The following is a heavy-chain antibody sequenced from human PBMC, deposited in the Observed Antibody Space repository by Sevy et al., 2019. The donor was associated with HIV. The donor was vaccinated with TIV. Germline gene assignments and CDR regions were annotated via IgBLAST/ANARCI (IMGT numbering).Heavy chain of an antibody. CDR2: INPNSGGT. CDR3: ARVRVLGGYPTQYYFDY. J-gene: IGHJ4*02. D-gene: IGHD5-12*01. V-gene: IGHV1-2*02. Sequence: ASVKVSCKASGYTFTGYYMHWVRQAPGQGLEWMGWINPNSGGTNYAQKFQGRVTMTRDTSISTAYMELSRLRSDDTAGYYCARVRVLGGYPTQYYFDYWGQGTLVTVSS. CDR1: GYTFTGYY.